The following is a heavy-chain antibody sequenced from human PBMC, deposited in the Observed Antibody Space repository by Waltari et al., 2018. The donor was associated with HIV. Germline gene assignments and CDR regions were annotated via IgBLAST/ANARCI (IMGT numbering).Heavy chain of an antibody. Sequence: QVYLVASGGGVVQPGGSLRLSCVGSEFPFKAYGRHWVRQAPGKGLEWVAVVWHDGSQTYYGDSVRGRFVVSRDNGKNTVFLQMNSLREEDTGRYYCAKSRSWVETWDFWGLGTLVIVSS. J-gene: IGHJ3*01. V-gene: IGHV3-33*06. D-gene: IGHD1-1*01. CDR3: AKSRSWVETWDF. CDR1: EFPFKAYG. CDR2: VWHDGSQT.